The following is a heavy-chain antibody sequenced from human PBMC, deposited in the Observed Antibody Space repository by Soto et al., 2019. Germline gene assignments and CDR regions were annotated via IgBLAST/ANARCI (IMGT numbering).Heavy chain of an antibody. Sequence: GSGPTLVNPTQTLTLTCTFSGFSLSTSGMCVSWIRQPPGRALEWLARIDWDDDKYYSTSLKTRLTISKDTSKNQVVLTMTNMDPVDTATYYCARIREDDFWSTENYYYYYMDVWGKGTTVTVSS. D-gene: IGHD3-3*01. CDR1: GFSLSTSGMC. J-gene: IGHJ6*03. V-gene: IGHV2-70*11. CDR2: IDWDDDK. CDR3: ARIREDDFWSTENYYYYYMDV.